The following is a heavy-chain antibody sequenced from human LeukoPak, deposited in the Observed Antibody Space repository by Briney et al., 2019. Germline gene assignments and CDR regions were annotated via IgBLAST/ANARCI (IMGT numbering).Heavy chain of an antibody. Sequence: RRASVKVSCKASGYTFTGYYMHWVRQAPGQGLEWMGWINPNSGGTNYAQKFQGRVTMTRDTSISTAYMELSRLRSDDTAVYYCARPNYDFWSGYYYAFDIWGQGTMVTVSS. CDR1: GYTFTGYY. V-gene: IGHV1-2*02. CDR2: INPNSGGT. D-gene: IGHD3-3*01. CDR3: ARPNYDFWSGYYYAFDI. J-gene: IGHJ3*02.